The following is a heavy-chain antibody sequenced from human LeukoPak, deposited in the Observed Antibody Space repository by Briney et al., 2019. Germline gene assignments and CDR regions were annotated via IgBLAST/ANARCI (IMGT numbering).Heavy chain of an antibody. CDR3: ASAGHGSGSYYYYYYMDV. CDR2: IIPIFGTA. V-gene: IGHV1-69*13. J-gene: IGHJ6*03. D-gene: IGHD3-10*01. Sequence: GASVKVSCKASGGTFSSYAISWVRQAPGQGPEWMGGIIPIFGTANYAQKFQGRVTITADESTSTAYMELSSLRSEDTAVYYCASAGHGSGSYYYYYYMDVWGKGTTVTVSS. CDR1: GGTFSSYA.